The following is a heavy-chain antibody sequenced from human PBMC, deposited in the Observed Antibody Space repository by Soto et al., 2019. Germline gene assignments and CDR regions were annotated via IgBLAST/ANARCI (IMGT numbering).Heavy chain of an antibody. D-gene: IGHD6-19*01. CDR1: GFTFSSYG. J-gene: IGHJ5*02. V-gene: IGHV3-30*18. Sequence: QVQLVESGGGVVQPGRSLRLSCAASGFTFSSYGMHWVRQAPGKGLEWVAVISYDGSNKYYADSVKGRFTISRDNSKNTLYLQMNSLRAEDTAVYYCAKESSGFGAWGQGTLVTVSS. CDR2: ISYDGSNK. CDR3: AKESSGFGA.